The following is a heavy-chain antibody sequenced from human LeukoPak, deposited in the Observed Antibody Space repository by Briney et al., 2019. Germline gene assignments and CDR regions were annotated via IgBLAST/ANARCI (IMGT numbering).Heavy chain of an antibody. V-gene: IGHV3-23*01. D-gene: IGHD3-10*01. Sequence: PGGSLRLSCAASGFTFSSYAMNWVRQAPGTGLEWVSAISKSGDRTYYADSVKGRFTISRDNSRNTVYLQINSLRDEDTATYYCVKEEGKHGFADSWGQGTLVTVSS. CDR2: ISKSGDRT. CDR3: VKEEGKHGFADS. J-gene: IGHJ4*02. CDR1: GFTFSSYA.